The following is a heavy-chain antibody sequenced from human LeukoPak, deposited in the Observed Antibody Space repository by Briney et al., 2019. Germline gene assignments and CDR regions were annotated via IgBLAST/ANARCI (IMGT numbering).Heavy chain of an antibody. CDR3: ATDSNCGGGSCDAFDI. J-gene: IGHJ3*02. Sequence: ASVKVSCKVSGYTLTELSIHWVRHAPGKGLEWMGGLDPEDGETIYAQKFQGRLTMTEDTSTDTAYMELSSLKSEDTAVYYCATDSNCGGGSCDAFDIWGQGTMVTVSS. D-gene: IGHD2-15*01. CDR2: LDPEDGET. CDR1: GYTLTELS. V-gene: IGHV1-24*01.